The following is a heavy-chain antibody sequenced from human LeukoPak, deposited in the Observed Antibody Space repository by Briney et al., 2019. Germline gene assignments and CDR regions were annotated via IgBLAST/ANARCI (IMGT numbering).Heavy chain of an antibody. D-gene: IGHD3-10*01. Sequence: GESLKISCQGSGYTFSNYWIGWVRQMPGKGLEWMGIIYPDDSDTIYSPSFQGQVSISVDRSINTAYLQWRSLKASDTAIYYCARQDGVLKWFDPWGQGTLVTVSS. J-gene: IGHJ5*02. CDR1: GYTFSNYW. CDR3: ARQDGVLKWFDP. V-gene: IGHV5-51*01. CDR2: IYPDDSDT.